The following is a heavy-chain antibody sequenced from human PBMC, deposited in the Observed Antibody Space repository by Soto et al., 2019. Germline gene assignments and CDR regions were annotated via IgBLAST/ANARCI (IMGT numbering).Heavy chain of an antibody. CDR3: ARTPGDYYYYMDV. V-gene: IGHV4-39*01. J-gene: IGHJ6*03. CDR1: AGSNSNSPYY. D-gene: IGHD4-17*01. Sequence: PSETLSLTCTLSAGSNSNSPYYSRWTRQPPGKGLEWIGSIYYSGSTYYNPSLKSRVTISVDTSKNQFSLKLSSVTAADTAVYYCARTPGDYYYYMDVWGKGTTVT. CDR2: IYYSGST.